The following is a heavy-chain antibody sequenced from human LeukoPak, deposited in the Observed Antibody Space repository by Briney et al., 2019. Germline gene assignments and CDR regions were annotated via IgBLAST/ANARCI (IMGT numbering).Heavy chain of an antibody. J-gene: IGHJ4*02. D-gene: IGHD1-26*01. Sequence: SETLSLTCAVSGGSISSGGYSWSWIRQPPGKGLEWIGYIYYSGSTYYNPSLKSRVTISVDTSKNQFSLKLSSVTAADTAIYYCVRGGTYYLPYWGQGILVTVSS. CDR3: VRGGTYYLPY. CDR2: IYYSGST. CDR1: GGSISSGGYS. V-gene: IGHV4-30-4*07.